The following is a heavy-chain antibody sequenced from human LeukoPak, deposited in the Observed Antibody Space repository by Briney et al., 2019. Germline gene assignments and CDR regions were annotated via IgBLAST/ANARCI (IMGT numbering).Heavy chain of an antibody. D-gene: IGHD4-17*01. CDR1: GGSFSGYY. J-gene: IGHJ4*02. CDR2: INHSGST. Sequence: SETLSLTCAVYGGSFSGYYWSWIRQPPGKGLEWIGEINHSGSTNYNPSLKSRVTISVDTSKNQLSLKLNSVTAADTAVYYCARVVYGDSSKDFDYWGQGTLVTVSS. CDR3: ARVVYGDSSKDFDY. V-gene: IGHV4-34*01.